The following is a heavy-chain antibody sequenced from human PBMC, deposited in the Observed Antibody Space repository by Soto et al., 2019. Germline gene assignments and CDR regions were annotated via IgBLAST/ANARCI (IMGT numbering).Heavy chain of an antibody. J-gene: IGHJ5*02. CDR3: VRGGHGSGSYLGSS. Sequence: GSLRLSCAASGFTFTTYWMSWVRQAPGKGLEWVANIRQDGGAQYYVDSVKGRFTISRDNAKNSVYLQMDSLRVEDTAVYYCVRGGHGSGSYLGSSWGQGILVTVSS. CDR2: IRQDGGAQ. D-gene: IGHD3-10*01. V-gene: IGHV3-7*03. CDR1: GFTFTTYW.